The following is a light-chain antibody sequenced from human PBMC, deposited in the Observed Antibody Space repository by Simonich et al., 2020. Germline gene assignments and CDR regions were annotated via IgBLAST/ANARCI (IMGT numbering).Light chain of an antibody. J-gene: IGLJ2*01. V-gene: IGLV2-23*01. CDR2: EGS. CDR1: XXXVXSYNL. Sequence: SALTQPASVSGSPGQSITISXXXTXXXVXSYNLVSWYQQHPGKAPKLLLYEGSKRPSGXSNRFSGSXXXNTXXXTISGXXAEDEADXYXXSXAGSXXXXFXGXXKLTVL. CDR3: XSXAGSXXXX.